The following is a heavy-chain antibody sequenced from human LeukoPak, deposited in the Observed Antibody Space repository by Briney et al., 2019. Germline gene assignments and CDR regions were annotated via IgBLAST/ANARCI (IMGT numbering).Heavy chain of an antibody. CDR3: ARWFGELLRGFDY. Sequence: GGSLRLSCAASGFTFSSYWMSWVRQAPGKGLEWVANIKQDGSEKYYVDSVKGRFTISRDNAKNSLYLQMNSLRAEDTAVYYCARWFGELLRGFDYWGQGTLVTVSS. V-gene: IGHV3-7*01. J-gene: IGHJ4*02. CDR2: IKQDGSEK. CDR1: GFTFSSYW. D-gene: IGHD3-10*01.